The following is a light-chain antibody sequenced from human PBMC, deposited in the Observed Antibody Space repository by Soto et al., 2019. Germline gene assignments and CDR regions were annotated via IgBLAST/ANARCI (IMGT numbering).Light chain of an antibody. J-gene: IGKJ3*01. Sequence: DIPLTQSPSFLSASVGDRVTITCRASQGISSYLAWYQQKPGKAPKLLIYAASTLQSGVPSRFSGSGSGTEFTLTISSLQPEDFATYYCQQLNSYPPEVITFGPGTKVDIK. CDR2: AAS. CDR1: QGISSY. V-gene: IGKV1-9*01. CDR3: QQLNSYPPEVIT.